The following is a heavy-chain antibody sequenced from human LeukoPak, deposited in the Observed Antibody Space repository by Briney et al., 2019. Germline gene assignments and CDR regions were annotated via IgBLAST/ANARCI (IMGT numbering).Heavy chain of an antibody. Sequence: GGSLRLSCAASGFTLTTYWMHWVRQAPGKGLVWVSRLKSDGSSTSYADSVRGRFTISRDNAKNTLYLQMNSLRAEDTAVYYCARDVAPSGWLDVWGQGTTVTVSS. CDR3: ARDVAPSGWLDV. D-gene: IGHD3-9*01. CDR1: GFTLTTYW. J-gene: IGHJ6*02. CDR2: LKSDGSST. V-gene: IGHV3-74*01.